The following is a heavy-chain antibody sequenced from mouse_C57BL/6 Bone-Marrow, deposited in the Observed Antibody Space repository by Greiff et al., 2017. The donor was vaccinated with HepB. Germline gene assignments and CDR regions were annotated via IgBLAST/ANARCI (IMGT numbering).Heavy chain of an antibody. CDR3: ARGGGTANWYFDV. D-gene: IGHD1-1*02. Sequence: EVMLVESGAELVKPGASVKLSCTASGFNIKDYYMHWVKQRTEQGLEWIGRFDPEDGETKYAPKFQGKATITADTSSNTAYLQLSSLTSEDTAVYYCARGGGTANWYFDVWGTGTTVTVSS. V-gene: IGHV14-2*01. CDR2: FDPEDGET. CDR1: GFNIKDYY. J-gene: IGHJ1*03.